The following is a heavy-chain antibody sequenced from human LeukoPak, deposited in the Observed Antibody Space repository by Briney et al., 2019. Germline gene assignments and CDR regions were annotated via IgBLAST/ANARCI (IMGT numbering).Heavy chain of an antibody. V-gene: IGHV3-74*01. J-gene: IGHJ3*02. D-gene: IGHD2-21*02. Sequence: GGSLRLSCAASGFTFSSYWMHWVRHAPGKGLVWVSRINSDGSSTIYADSVKGRFTISRDNAKNTLYLQMNSLRAEDTAVYYCARDLLKILAYCGGDCYSLGDAFDIWGQGTMVTVSS. CDR1: GFTFSSYW. CDR3: ARDLLKILAYCGGDCYSLGDAFDI. CDR2: INSDGSST.